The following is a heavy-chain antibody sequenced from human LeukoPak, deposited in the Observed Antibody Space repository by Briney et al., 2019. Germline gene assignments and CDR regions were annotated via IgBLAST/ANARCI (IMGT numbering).Heavy chain of an antibody. Sequence: PETLSLTCAVSGGSISTTKWWSWVRPPPGKGLEWIGEVNLQGSTNYNPSLKSRVAISVDKSENHIALKLTSVTAADTAVYYCARRVGHYRPLGYSGRGTLVTVAS. J-gene: IGHJ4*02. D-gene: IGHD3-22*01. CDR3: ARRVGHYRPLGY. CDR1: GGSISTTKW. V-gene: IGHV4-4*03. CDR2: VNLQGST.